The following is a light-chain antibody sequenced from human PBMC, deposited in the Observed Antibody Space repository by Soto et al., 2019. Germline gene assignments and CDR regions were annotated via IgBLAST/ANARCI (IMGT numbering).Light chain of an antibody. V-gene: IGKV1-5*03. CDR3: QQYNSDSGLT. CDR1: QSISRW. CDR2: SAS. J-gene: IGKJ4*01. Sequence: DIQMTQFPSTLFASVGDRVTITCRASQSISRWLAWYQQRPGKAPKLLIHSASSLDSGVPSRFSGSGSGTEFTLTINSLQPDDFTTYYCQQYNSDSGLTFGGGTKVEIK.